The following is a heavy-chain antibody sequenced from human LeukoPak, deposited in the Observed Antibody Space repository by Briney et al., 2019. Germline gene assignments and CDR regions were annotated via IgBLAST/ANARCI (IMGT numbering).Heavy chain of an antibody. CDR2: IYHTGSN. CDR3: ARDQGEGSHRHAFDV. Sequence: SETLSLTCTVSGGSVSSADYYWTWIRHAPGTALEWIGYIYHTGSNNYKVSLKSRVTTSLDPSENRFYLRLTSMTAADTAIYYCARDQGEGSHRHAFDVWGQGTMVTVSS. D-gene: IGHD2-21*01. J-gene: IGHJ3*01. CDR1: GGSVSSADYY. V-gene: IGHV4-61*08.